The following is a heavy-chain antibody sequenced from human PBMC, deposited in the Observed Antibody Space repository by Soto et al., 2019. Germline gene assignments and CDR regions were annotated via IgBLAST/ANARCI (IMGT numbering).Heavy chain of an antibody. J-gene: IGHJ3*02. V-gene: IGHV3-21*04. Sequence: EVQLVESGGDLVKPGGSLRLSCAASVFTFSIYTMNWVRQAPGKGLEWVSSISSSGTFISYADSVEGRFTISRDNDKNSLYLQMHSLRAEDTAVYYCTRDKGGYGDAFDMWGQGTMVTVSS. CDR1: VFTFSIYT. CDR2: ISSSGTFI. D-gene: IGHD6-25*01. CDR3: TRDKGGYGDAFDM.